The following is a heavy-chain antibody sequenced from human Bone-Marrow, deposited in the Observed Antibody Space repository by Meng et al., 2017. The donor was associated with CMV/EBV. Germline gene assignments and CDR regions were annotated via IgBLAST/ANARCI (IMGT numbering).Heavy chain of an antibody. CDR1: GFTFSSYS. CDR3: ARNHLGSNYEGY. V-gene: IGHV3-21*01. CDR2: ISSSSSYI. D-gene: IGHD4-11*01. J-gene: IGHJ4*02. Sequence: GGSLRLSCAASGFTFSSYSMNWVRQAPGKGLEWVSSISSSSSYIYYADSVKGRFTISRDNAKNSLYLQMNSLRAEDTAVYYCARNHLGSNYEGYWGQGTRVTGSS.